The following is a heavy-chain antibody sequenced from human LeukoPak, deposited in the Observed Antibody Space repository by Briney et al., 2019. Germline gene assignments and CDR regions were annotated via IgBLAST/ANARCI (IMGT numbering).Heavy chain of an antibody. J-gene: IGHJ6*03. CDR2: IYYSGST. CDR1: GGSLSSYY. V-gene: IGHV4-59*01. Sequence: PSETLSLTCTVSGGSLSSYYWSWIRQPPGKGLEWIGYIYYSGSTNYNPSLKSRVTISEDTSKNQFSLKLSSVTAADTAVYYCARSLAPITMVRGAVEANYYYYYMDVWGKGTTVTVSS. CDR3: ARSLAPITMVRGAVEANYYYYYMDV. D-gene: IGHD3-10*01.